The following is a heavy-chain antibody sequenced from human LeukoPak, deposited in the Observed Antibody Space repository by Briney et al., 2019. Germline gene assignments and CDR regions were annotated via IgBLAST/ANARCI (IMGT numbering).Heavy chain of an antibody. J-gene: IGHJ4*02. V-gene: IGHV4-4*02. Sequence: MRSETLSLTCTVSGGSISSSSSICWTWVRQPPGKGLEWIGEIYHSGATNYNPSLKSRVTMLLDKSKNQFSLKLNSVTAADTAVYYCARNGGNSDYDYWGQGTLVTVSA. D-gene: IGHD4-23*01. CDR1: GGSISSSSSIC. CDR2: IYHSGAT. CDR3: ARNGGNSDYDY.